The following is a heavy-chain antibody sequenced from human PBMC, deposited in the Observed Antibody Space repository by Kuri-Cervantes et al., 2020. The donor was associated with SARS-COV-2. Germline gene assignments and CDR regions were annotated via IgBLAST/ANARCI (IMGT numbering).Heavy chain of an antibody. CDR2: ISSSSSYI. Sequence: GESLKISCAASGFTFSSYAMNWVRQAPGKGLEWVSSISSSSSYIYYADSVKGRFTISRDNAKNSLYLQMNSLRAEDTAVYYCARAPFYTAMVTGAFDIWGQGTMVTVSS. CDR1: GFTFSSYA. V-gene: IGHV3-21*01. J-gene: IGHJ3*02. CDR3: ARAPFYTAMVTGAFDI. D-gene: IGHD5-18*01.